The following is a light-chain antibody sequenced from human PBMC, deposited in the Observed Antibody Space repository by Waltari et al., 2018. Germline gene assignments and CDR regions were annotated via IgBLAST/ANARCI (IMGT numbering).Light chain of an antibody. CDR1: TSNIGSNT. V-gene: IGLV1-44*01. Sequence: QSVLTQTPSASGTPGQRVTISCSGSTSNIGSNTVNWYQHLPGTAPKLLIYNNYQRPSWVPDRFSGSKSGTSASLAISGLQSEDESDYYCATWDDSLNGYLFGTGTKVNVL. J-gene: IGLJ1*01. CDR2: NNY. CDR3: ATWDDSLNGYL.